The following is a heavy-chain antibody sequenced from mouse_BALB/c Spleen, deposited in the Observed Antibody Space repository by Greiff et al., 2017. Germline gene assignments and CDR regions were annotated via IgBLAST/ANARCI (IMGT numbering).Heavy chain of an antibody. CDR1: GYSITSDYA. V-gene: IGHV3-2*02. J-gene: IGHJ3*01. D-gene: IGHD1-2*01. Sequence: EVQLQESGPGLVKPSQSLSLTCTVTGYSITSDYAWNWIRQFPGNKLEWMGYISYSGSTSYNPSLKSRISITRDTSKNQFFLQLNSVTTEDTATYYCARRGGITGRYWFAYWGQGTLVTVSA. CDR3: ARRGGITGRYWFAY. CDR2: ISYSGST.